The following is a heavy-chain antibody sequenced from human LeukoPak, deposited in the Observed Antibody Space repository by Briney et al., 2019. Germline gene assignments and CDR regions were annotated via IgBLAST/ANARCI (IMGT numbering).Heavy chain of an antibody. J-gene: IGHJ4*02. Sequence: PGGSLRLSCAASGFTFSSYWMHWVRQAPGKGLVWVSRINSDGTSTSYADSVKGRLTISRDTSKNTLYLQMNSLRAEDTAVYYCAKDRCSGGSCYTYFDYWGQGTLVTVSS. V-gene: IGHV3-74*01. D-gene: IGHD2-15*01. CDR1: GFTFSSYW. CDR2: INSDGTST. CDR3: AKDRCSGGSCYTYFDY.